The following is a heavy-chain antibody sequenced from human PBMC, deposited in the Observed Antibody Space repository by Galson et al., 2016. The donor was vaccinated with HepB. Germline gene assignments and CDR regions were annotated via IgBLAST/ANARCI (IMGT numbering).Heavy chain of an antibody. D-gene: IGHD2-2*01. CDR3: ARVRDCTSTNCYCFDP. Sequence: LSLTCTVSGDSISSGDNYWSWIRQHPGKVLEWIGYIYYSGSTYYNPSLKSRVTISVDTSKNQFSLKLSSVTAADTAVYYFARVRDCTSTNCYCFDPWGQGTLVTVSS. CDR1: GDSISSGDNY. J-gene: IGHJ5*02. V-gene: IGHV4-31*03. CDR2: IYYSGST.